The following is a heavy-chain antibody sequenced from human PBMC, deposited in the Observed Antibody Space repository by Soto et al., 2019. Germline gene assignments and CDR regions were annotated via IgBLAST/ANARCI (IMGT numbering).Heavy chain of an antibody. Sequence: GGSLRLSCAASGFTFRSFTMNWVRQAPGKGLEWVSTISSNSAYIHYTDALRGRFTISRDNAKNSLHLQMNSLRAEDTAVYYCTRDASRDSSARGWFDPWGPGTLVTVSS. J-gene: IGHJ5*02. CDR2: ISSNSAYI. D-gene: IGHD6-13*01. CDR3: TRDASRDSSARGWFDP. CDR1: GFTFRSFT. V-gene: IGHV3-21*01.